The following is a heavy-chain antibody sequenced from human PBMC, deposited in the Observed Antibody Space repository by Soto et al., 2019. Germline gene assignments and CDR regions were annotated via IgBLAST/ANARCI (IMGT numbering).Heavy chain of an antibody. J-gene: IGHJ4*02. CDR3: AKKSGVGATWYFDY. CDR2: LPEIGTNT. Sequence: GGSLRLSXAASGFTFSNYGMSWVRQAPGKGLEWVSALPEIGTNTYYADSVKGRFTISRDNSKNTLFLQINNLRAGDTAVYYCAKKSGVGATWYFDYWGQGTLVTVS. D-gene: IGHD1-26*01. V-gene: IGHV3-23*01. CDR1: GFTFSNYG.